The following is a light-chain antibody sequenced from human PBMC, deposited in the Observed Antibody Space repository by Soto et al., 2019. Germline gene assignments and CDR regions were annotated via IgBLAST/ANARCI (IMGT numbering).Light chain of an antibody. CDR3: TSYTTSSTLV. CDR1: SSDIGTYNS. Sequence: QSALTQPASVSGSPGQSITISCTGTSSDIGTYNSVSWYQQHAGKVPKLMIYDVTNRPSGVSDRFSGSKSGNTASLTISGLQAEVEADYYCTSYTTSSTLVFGGGTQLTVL. CDR2: DVT. J-gene: IGLJ2*01. V-gene: IGLV2-14*01.